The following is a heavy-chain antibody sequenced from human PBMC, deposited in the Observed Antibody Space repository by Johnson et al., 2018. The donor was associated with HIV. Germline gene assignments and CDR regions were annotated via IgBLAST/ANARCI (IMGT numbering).Heavy chain of an antibody. CDR3: AKDRNYDILSI. D-gene: IGHD3-9*01. V-gene: IGHV3-30*02. CDR2: IRNDGSKK. Sequence: QEKLVESGGGVAQPGGSLRLSCVASGFTFSSYGMHWVRQAPGKGLECVAFIRNDGSKKYYADSVNGRFTISRDNAKNTLYLQMNSLRAEDTAVYYCAKDRNYDILSIWGQGTVVTVSS. J-gene: IGHJ3*02. CDR1: GFTFSSYG.